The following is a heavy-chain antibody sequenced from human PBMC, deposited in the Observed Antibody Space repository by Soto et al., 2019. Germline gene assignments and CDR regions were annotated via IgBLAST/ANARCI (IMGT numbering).Heavy chain of an antibody. Sequence: QLQLQESGPGLVKPSETLSLICTVSGGSISSNSHYWGWIRQPPGKGLEWIGSIYYSGSTPYNPSLKSPVTVSVDTSKNQFALKLSSVTAADPAVYYCARHSLFGVVIMWSFDYWGQGTLVSVSS. J-gene: IGHJ4*02. CDR1: GGSISSNSHY. CDR3: ARHSLFGVVIMWSFDY. V-gene: IGHV4-39*01. D-gene: IGHD3-3*01. CDR2: IYYSGST.